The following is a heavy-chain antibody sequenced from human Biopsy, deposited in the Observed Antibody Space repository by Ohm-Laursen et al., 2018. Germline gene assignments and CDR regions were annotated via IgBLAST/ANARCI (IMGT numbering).Heavy chain of an antibody. Sequence: SLRLSCTASGFSLRNFTINWVRQAPGKGLEWVSSISRSVSHILYAETLKGRFTSSRDNAKNSLYLQMNSLRAADTAKYYCATELLPPGVGGPWLESWGQGISVTVSS. CDR2: ISRSVSHI. CDR1: GFSLRNFT. CDR3: ATELLPPGVGGPWLES. J-gene: IGHJ5*01. D-gene: IGHD3-10*01. V-gene: IGHV3-21*06.